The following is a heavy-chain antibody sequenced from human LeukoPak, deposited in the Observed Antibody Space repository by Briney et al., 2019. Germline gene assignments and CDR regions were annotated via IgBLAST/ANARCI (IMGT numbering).Heavy chain of an antibody. CDR3: AAGSFSYYYGSGSYSDY. D-gene: IGHD3-10*01. V-gene: IGHV7-4-1*02. Sequence: ASVKVSCKASGYTFTSYAMNWVRQAPGQGLEWMGWINTNTGNPTYAQGFTGRFVFSLDTSVSTAYLQISSLKAEDTAVYYCAAGSFSYYYGSGSYSDYWGQGTLVTVSS. J-gene: IGHJ4*02. CDR1: GYTFTSYA. CDR2: INTNTGNP.